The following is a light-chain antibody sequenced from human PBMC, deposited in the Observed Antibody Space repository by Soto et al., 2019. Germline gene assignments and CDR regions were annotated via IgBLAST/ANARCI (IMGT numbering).Light chain of an antibody. V-gene: IGLV3-21*02. CDR2: DDS. CDR1: NIGGKS. CDR3: QVWDDNSDHHV. Sequence: SYALTQTSSVSVAPGQTARISCGGINIGGKSVHWYQQKPGQAPVVVVYDDSDRPSGIPERFSGSNSGNTATLTISRVEAGDEADYHCQVWDDNSDHHVFGTGTKVTV. J-gene: IGLJ1*01.